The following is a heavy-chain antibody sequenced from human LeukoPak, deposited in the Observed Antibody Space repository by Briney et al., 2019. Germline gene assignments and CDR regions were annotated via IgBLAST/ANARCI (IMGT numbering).Heavy chain of an antibody. Sequence: GGSLRLSCAASGFIFSSYSMNWVRQAPGKGLEWVSSISGSSYHIYYADSVKGRFTISRDNAKNSLYLQMNSLRAEDTAVYYCAKAGIAVPATPEYCGQGTQVTVSS. J-gene: IGHJ4*02. CDR2: ISGSSYHI. CDR1: GFIFSSYS. V-gene: IGHV3-21*04. D-gene: IGHD6-19*01. CDR3: AKAGIAVPATPEY.